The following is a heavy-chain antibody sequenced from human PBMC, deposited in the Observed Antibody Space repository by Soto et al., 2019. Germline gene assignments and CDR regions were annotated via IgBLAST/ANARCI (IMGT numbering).Heavy chain of an antibody. CDR2: ISAGDGDT. Sequence: QVQLVQSGAEVKKPGASVKVSCKASGYPFTIYGLHWVRQAPGRSLEWMGCISAGDGDTKYSQKFRGRVTITRDTSASAAYMELYTLTSEDTAVYYCARNTNWNDDAFDIWGPGTLVTVSS. CDR1: GYPFTIYG. V-gene: IGHV1-3*01. J-gene: IGHJ3*02. D-gene: IGHD1-1*01. CDR3: ARNTNWNDDAFDI.